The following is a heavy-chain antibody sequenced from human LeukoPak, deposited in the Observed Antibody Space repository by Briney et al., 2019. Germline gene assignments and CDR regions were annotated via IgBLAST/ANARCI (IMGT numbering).Heavy chain of an antibody. D-gene: IGHD1-26*01. J-gene: IGHJ6*03. CDR2: IYYSGST. CDR1: GGSISSYY. CDR3: ARDSLAIVGATKDYYYYYMDV. V-gene: IGHV4-59*01. Sequence: SETLSLTCTASGGSISSYYWSWIRQPPGKGLEWIGYIYYSGSTNYNPSLKSRVTISVDTSKNQFSLKLSSVTAADTAVYYCARDSLAIVGATKDYYYYYMDVWGKGTTVTVSS.